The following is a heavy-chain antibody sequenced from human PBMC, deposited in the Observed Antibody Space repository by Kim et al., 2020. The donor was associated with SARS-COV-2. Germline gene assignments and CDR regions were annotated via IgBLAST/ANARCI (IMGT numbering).Heavy chain of an antibody. V-gene: IGHV4-4*02. Sequence: SETLSLTCAVSGGSISNSWWSWVRQPPGMGLEWIGEISHSGTTNYNASLKSRVTISVDKSNNQFSLKLTPVTAADTAVYYCAQSSARRCLDYWGQGTLVT. CDR1: GGSISNSW. CDR2: ISHSGTT. J-gene: IGHJ4*02. D-gene: IGHD6-19*01. CDR3: AQSSARRCLDY.